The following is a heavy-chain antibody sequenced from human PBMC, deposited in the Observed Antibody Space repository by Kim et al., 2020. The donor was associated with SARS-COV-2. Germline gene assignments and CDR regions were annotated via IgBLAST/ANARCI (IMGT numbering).Heavy chain of an antibody. J-gene: IGHJ3*02. V-gene: IGHV4-39*01. D-gene: IGHD3-3*01. CDR3: ARNRITIFGVVIIERAFDI. Sequence: SRVTIAVDTSKNQFSLKLSSVTAADTAVYYCARNRITIFGVVIIERAFDIWGQGTMVTVSS.